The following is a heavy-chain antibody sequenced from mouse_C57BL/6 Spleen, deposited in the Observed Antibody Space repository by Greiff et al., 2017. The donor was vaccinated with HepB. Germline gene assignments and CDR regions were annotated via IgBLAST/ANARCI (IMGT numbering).Heavy chain of an antibody. J-gene: IGHJ3*01. CDR1: GYTFTDYY. CDR2: INPNNGGT. Sequence: VQLQQSGPELVKPGASVKISCKASGYTFTDYYMTWVKQSHGKSLEWIGDINPNNGGTSYNQKFKGKATMTVDKSSSTAYMELRSLTSEDSAVYYYARKGAYYSNSWFAYWGQGTLVTVSA. D-gene: IGHD2-5*01. CDR3: ARKGAYYSNSWFAY. V-gene: IGHV1-26*01.